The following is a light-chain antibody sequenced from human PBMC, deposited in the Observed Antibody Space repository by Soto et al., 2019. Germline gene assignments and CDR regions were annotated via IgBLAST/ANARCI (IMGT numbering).Light chain of an antibody. Sequence: QPVLTQPPSVSEAPGQRVTISCTGRSSNIGAGYEAHWYQQVPGTAPKLLIYENNNRPSGVPDRFSGSKSGTSASLAITGLQAEDEAEDYCQSYDSSLSGYVFGTGTKLTVL. CDR3: QSYDSSLSGYV. CDR1: SSNIGAGYE. CDR2: ENN. J-gene: IGLJ1*01. V-gene: IGLV1-40*01.